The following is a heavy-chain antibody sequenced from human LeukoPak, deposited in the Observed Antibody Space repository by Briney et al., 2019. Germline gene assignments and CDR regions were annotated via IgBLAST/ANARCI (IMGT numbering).Heavy chain of an antibody. J-gene: IGHJ4*02. CDR3: AKDLCSGGSCYNFDH. CDR2: ISWNSGSI. Sequence: GRSLRLSCAASGFTFDDYAMHWVRQAPGKGLEWVSGISWNSGSIGYADSVKGRFTISRDNAKNSLYLQMNSLRAEDTALYYCAKDLCSGGSCYNFDHLGQGTLVTVSS. CDR1: GFTFDDYA. D-gene: IGHD2-15*01. V-gene: IGHV3-9*01.